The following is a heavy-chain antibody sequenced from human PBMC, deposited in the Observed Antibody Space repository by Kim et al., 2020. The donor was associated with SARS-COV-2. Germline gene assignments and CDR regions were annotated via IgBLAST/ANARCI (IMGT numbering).Heavy chain of an antibody. V-gene: IGHV5-51*01. J-gene: IGHJ6*02. Sequence: GESLKISCKGSGYNFSNYWIAWVRQVPGKGLEWMGHIYSGDSDARYSPSFQGQVILSADKSLTTAYLEWSGLQASDTAIYYCARRPLGPDGMDVWGQGTT. CDR2: IYSGDSDA. CDR3: ARRPLGPDGMDV. CDR1: GYNFSNYW.